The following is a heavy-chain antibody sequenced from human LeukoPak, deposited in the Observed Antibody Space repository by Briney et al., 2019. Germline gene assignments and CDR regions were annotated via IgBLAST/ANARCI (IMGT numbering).Heavy chain of an antibody. Sequence: GGSLRLSCAASGFTFSSYSMNWVRQAPGKGLEWVSSISSSSSYIYYADSVKGRFTISRDNAKNSLYLQMNSLRAEDTAVYYCARDRAPLGYMDVWGKGTTVTVSS. V-gene: IGHV3-21*01. CDR1: GFTFSSYS. CDR3: ARDRAPLGYMDV. CDR2: ISSSSSYI. J-gene: IGHJ6*03. D-gene: IGHD3-10*01.